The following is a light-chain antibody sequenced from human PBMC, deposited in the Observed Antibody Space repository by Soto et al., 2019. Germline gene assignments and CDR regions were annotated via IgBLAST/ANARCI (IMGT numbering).Light chain of an antibody. Sequence: EIVLTQSPGTLSLSPGERATLSCRASQSVSSSSLAWYQQKRGQAPRLLIHGASSRATGIPDRFSGSGSGTEFTLTIIRLEPEDFAVYYCQQYGSSPRTFGQGTKVDIK. CDR3: QQYGSSPRT. CDR2: GAS. CDR1: QSVSSSS. V-gene: IGKV3-20*01. J-gene: IGKJ1*01.